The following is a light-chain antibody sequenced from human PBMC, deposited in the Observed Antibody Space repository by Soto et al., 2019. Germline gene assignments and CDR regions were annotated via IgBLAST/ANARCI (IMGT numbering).Light chain of an antibody. Sequence: TQSRSTASVCVGGRVPINRLASQDISHFLNWYQQKPGKAPKLLIYDASNLQTGVPSRFSGRGSGTDFTFTISSLQPDDSGTYYCQQYDDLPITFGQGSRLEI. V-gene: IGKV1-33*01. CDR1: QDISHF. CDR2: DAS. CDR3: QQYDDLPIT. J-gene: IGKJ5*01.